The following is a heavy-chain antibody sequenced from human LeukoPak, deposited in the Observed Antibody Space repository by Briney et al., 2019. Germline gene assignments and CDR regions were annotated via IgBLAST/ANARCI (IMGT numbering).Heavy chain of an antibody. D-gene: IGHD4-17*01. J-gene: IGHJ2*01. CDR3: ARGRYDYGDYGLRWYFDV. Sequence: SETLSLTCTVSGGSISRSSFYWGWIRQSPGKGLEWLATIYYTGSTYTNPSLKSRVTISADTSKNQFSLKLTSVTAADMAIYYCARGRYDYGDYGLRWYFDVWGRGTLVPVSA. CDR2: IYYTGST. V-gene: IGHV4-39*07. CDR1: GGSISRSSFY.